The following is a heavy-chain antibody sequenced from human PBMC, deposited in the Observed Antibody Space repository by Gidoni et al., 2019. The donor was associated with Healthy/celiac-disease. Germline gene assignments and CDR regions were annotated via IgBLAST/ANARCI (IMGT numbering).Heavy chain of an antibody. CDR1: GFTFDDYA. CDR2: ISWNSGSI. D-gene: IGHD4-17*01. Sequence: EVQLVESGGGLVQPGRSLRLSCAASGFTFDDYAMHWVRQAPGKGLEWVSGISWNSGSIGYADSVKGRFTISRDNAKNSLYLQMNSLRAEDTALYYCLARMTTVTNLHGMDVWGQGTTVTVSS. V-gene: IGHV3-9*01. J-gene: IGHJ6*02. CDR3: LARMTTVTNLHGMDV.